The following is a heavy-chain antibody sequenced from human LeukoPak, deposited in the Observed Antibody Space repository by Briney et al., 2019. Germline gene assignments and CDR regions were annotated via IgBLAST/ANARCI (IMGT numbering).Heavy chain of an antibody. CDR3: PRDYERPD. CDR2: IHPNSGVT. Sequence: ASVTVSCKASGYTFTDYYMHWVRQAPGQGLEWMGWIHPNSGVTKSAQKFRGRVTMTRDTSISTAYMELSRLTSDDTAVSYCPRDYERPDWGQGTTVTVSS. D-gene: IGHD3-3*01. V-gene: IGHV1-2*02. CDR1: GYTFTDYY. J-gene: IGHJ6*02.